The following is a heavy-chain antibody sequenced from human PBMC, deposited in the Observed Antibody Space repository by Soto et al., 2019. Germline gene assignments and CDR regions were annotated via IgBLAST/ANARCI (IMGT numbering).Heavy chain of an antibody. Sequence: SSVKGSRKTFVYALSSYAISCLRLATRQGLEWMGGIIPIFGTANYAQKFQGRVTITADESTSTAYMELSSLRSEDTAVYYCASPSHTRDYDILTGYYSLAYWGQGTLVTVSS. CDR2: IIPIFGTA. CDR1: VYALSSYA. D-gene: IGHD3-9*01. CDR3: ASPSHTRDYDILTGYYSLAY. V-gene: IGHV1-69*13. J-gene: IGHJ4*02.